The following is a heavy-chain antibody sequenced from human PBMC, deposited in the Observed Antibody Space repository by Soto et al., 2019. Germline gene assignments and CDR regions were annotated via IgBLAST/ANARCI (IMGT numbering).Heavy chain of an antibody. V-gene: IGHV3-30-3*01. CDR1: GFIFSDYG. CDR2: ISNNATHE. J-gene: IGHJ4*02. Sequence: QVEVVQSGGGVVQPGKSLRLSCAASGFIFSDYGVHWARQAPGKGLQWVAFISNNATHEYYADSVKGLFTISRDNSKNMVYLQMKSLRPEDTAVYYCVPNFDYWGQGTLVTVSP. CDR3: VPNFDY.